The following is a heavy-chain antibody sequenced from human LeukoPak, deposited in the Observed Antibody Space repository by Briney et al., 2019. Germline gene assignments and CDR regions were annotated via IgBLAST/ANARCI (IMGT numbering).Heavy chain of an antibody. Sequence: GGSLRLSCEASGFTFSTYGMHWVRQAPGKGLEWVAVIWYDGSDEYYADTVKGRFTISRDNSKNTMYLQMNSLRAEDTAVYFCARAWIQGVFDYWGQGALVTVSS. CDR1: GFTFSTYG. CDR2: IWYDGSDE. D-gene: IGHD5-18*01. J-gene: IGHJ4*02. CDR3: ARAWIQGVFDY. V-gene: IGHV3-33*08.